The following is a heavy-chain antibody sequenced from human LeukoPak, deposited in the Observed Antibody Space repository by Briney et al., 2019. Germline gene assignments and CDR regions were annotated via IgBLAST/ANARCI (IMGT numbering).Heavy chain of an antibody. D-gene: IGHD1-26*01. CDR1: GGSISSSSYY. V-gene: IGHV4-39*01. J-gene: IGHJ4*02. CDR2: IYYSGST. CDR3: ARSLGATTFPYFDY. Sequence: SVTLSLTCTVSGGSISSSSYYWGWIRQPPGKGLEWIGSIYYSGSTYYNPSLKSRVTISVDTSKNQFSLKLSSVTAADTAVYYCARSLGATTFPYFDYWGQGTLVTVSS.